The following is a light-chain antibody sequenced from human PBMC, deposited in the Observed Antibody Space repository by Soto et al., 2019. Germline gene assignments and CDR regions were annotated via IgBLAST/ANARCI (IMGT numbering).Light chain of an antibody. V-gene: IGLV1-44*01. CDR1: SSNVRSND. J-gene: IGLJ2*01. CDR2: NNN. CDR3: AVWDDSLNGVV. Sequence: QTVVTQSPSASGTPGQRVTISCSGSSSNVRSNDVSWYQQLPGTAPKLLIYNNNQRPSGVPDRFSGSKSGTSASLAISGLQSEDEAEYYCAVWDDSLNGVVFGGGTKLTVL.